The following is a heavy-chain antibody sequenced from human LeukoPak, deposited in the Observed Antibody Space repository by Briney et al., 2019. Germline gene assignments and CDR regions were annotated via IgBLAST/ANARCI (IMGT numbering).Heavy chain of an antibody. J-gene: IGHJ5*02. V-gene: IGHV3-48*04. CDR1: GFSFSSYS. D-gene: IGHD6-6*01. Sequence: GGSLRLSCVASGFSFSSYSFNWVRQAPGQGLEWVSYITASSSTIDYADSVKGRLTISRDNAKRSLYLLLTSLRVEDTAVYYCVRARDPLHTDLWGQGTLVTVSS. CDR2: ITASSSTI. CDR3: VRARDPLHTDL.